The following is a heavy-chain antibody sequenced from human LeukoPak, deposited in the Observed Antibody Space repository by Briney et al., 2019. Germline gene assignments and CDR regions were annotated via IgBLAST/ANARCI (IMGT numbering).Heavy chain of an antibody. D-gene: IGHD2-21*01. Sequence: SETLSLTCAVYGGSFSGFYWSWIRQPPGKGREWIGEINHSGSTNYNPSLKSRVTISVDTSKNQFSLKLSSVTAADTAVYYCARLWFPDAFDIWGQGTMATVSS. CDR1: GGSFSGFY. CDR3: ARLWFPDAFDI. V-gene: IGHV4-34*01. CDR2: INHSGST. J-gene: IGHJ3*02.